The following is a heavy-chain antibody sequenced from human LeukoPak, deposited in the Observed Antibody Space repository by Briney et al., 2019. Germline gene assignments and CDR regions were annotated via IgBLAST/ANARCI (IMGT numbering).Heavy chain of an antibody. CDR1: GFTFSSYS. V-gene: IGHV3-21*01. CDR3: ARARYDGSGYYSIFDY. CDR2: ITRSSIYI. Sequence: GGSLRLSCATSGFTFSSYSMNWVRQAPGKGLEWVSSITRSSIYIYYADSVKGRFTISRDNAKNSLYLQMNSLRAEDTAVYYCARARYDGSGYYSIFDYWGQGILVTVSS. J-gene: IGHJ4*02. D-gene: IGHD3-22*01.